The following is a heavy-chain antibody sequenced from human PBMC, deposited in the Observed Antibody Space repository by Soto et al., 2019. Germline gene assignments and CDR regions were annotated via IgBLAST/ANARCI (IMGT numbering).Heavy chain of an antibody. J-gene: IGHJ4*02. Sequence: QAQLVQSGAEAKRPGTSVKVSCKVSGYTFTKYFHWIRQAPGQGLEWMGWMNPHDGDTEYARKFQGRVTLTRDTSIPTAYMELSSLTSDDTAVYSCARENWGYVDWGQGTRVTFSS. D-gene: IGHD5-12*01. CDR3: ARENWGYVD. CDR2: MNPHDGDT. V-gene: IGHV1-2*02. CDR1: GYTFTKY.